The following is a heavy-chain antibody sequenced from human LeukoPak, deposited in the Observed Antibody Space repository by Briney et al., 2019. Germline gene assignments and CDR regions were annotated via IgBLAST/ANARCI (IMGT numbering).Heavy chain of an antibody. CDR3: AKEVGGGSGWYLPFDY. Sequence: PGGSLRLSCAASGFTFSSYAMSWVRQAPGKGLEWVSAISGSGGSTYYADSVKGRFTISRDNSKNTLYLQMNSLRAEDTAVYYCAKEVGGGSGWYLPFDYWGQGTLVTVSS. CDR2: ISGSGGST. CDR1: GFTFSSYA. V-gene: IGHV3-23*01. D-gene: IGHD6-19*01. J-gene: IGHJ4*02.